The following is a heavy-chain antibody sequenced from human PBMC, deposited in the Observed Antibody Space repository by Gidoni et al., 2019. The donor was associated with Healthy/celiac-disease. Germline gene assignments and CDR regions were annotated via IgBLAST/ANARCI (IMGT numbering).Heavy chain of an antibody. J-gene: IGHJ4*02. Sequence: QVQLVQSGAEVKKPGASVKVSCKVSGYTLTELSMHWLRQAPGKGLEWMGGFDPEDGETIYAQKFQGRVTMTEDTSTDTAYMELSSLRSEDTAVYYCATDRRGLYDSSGYCTFWGQGTLVTVSS. CDR2: FDPEDGET. D-gene: IGHD3-22*01. CDR1: GYTLTELS. V-gene: IGHV1-24*01. CDR3: ATDRRGLYDSSGYCTF.